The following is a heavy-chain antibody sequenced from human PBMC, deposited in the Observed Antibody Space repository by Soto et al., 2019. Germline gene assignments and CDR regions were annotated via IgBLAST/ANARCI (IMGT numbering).Heavy chain of an antibody. V-gene: IGHV3-15*01. Sequence: EVQLVESGGGLVKPGGSLRLSCAASGITLSNAWMTWVRQAPGKGLEWVGRIKSKADGSTTEYGAPVKDRFIITRDYSENTLDLQMHSLKTEDTAVYYFATPRPVTHGYGYWGQGTLVTVSS. J-gene: IGHJ4*02. CDR1: GITLSNAW. CDR3: ATPRPVTHGYGY. D-gene: IGHD4-17*01. CDR2: IKSKADGSTT.